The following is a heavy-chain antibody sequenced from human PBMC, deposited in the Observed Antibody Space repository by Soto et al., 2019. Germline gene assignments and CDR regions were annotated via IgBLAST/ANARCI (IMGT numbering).Heavy chain of an antibody. Sequence: ILQPPGNGLEWIGSFSHCVGTYYTPSLKSRVTISLDTSNNHFSXXXTSXXSXXXXXYYCARHAASSWYWYYWGQGTLVTVSS. J-gene: IGHJ4*02. D-gene: IGHD6-13*01. CDR3: ARHAASSWYWYY. CDR2: FSHCVGT. V-gene: IGHV4-39*01.